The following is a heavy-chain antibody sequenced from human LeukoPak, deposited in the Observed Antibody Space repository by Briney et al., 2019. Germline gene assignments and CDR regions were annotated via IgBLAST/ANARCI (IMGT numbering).Heavy chain of an antibody. V-gene: IGHV4-39*01. D-gene: IGHD3-10*01. CDR3: ARHFYGSGSYRAYGMDV. Sequence: SETLSLTCIVSSGSIRSGSNYWGWIRQPPGKGLEWIAKIYYSGSTYHNPSLKGRVTISVDTSKNQFFLKLTSVTAADTAVYYCARHFYGSGSYRAYGMDVWGQGTTVTVSS. CDR1: SGSIRSGSNY. J-gene: IGHJ6*02. CDR2: IYYSGST.